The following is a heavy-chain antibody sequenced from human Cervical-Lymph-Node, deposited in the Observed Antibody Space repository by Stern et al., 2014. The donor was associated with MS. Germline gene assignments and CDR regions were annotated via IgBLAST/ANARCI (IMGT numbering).Heavy chain of an antibody. V-gene: IGHV1-69*09. CDR2: NIPILGLA. Sequence: VQLVESGAEVKKPGSSMNVSCKTSGGTFSSSYAITWMRQAPGQGLEWMGRNIPILGLANYAQKFQGRVNITADTSTSTTYMELSSLRSEDTAVYYCARGVVSNRAAATLHNLFDPWGQGTLVTVSS. CDR3: ARGVVSNRAAATLHNLFDP. CDR1: GGTFSSSYA. J-gene: IGHJ5*02. D-gene: IGHD2-15*01.